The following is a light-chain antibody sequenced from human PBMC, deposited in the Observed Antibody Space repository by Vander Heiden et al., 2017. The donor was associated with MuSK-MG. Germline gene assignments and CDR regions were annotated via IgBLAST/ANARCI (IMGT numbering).Light chain of an antibody. Sequence: QAVVTQEPSLTVSPGGTVTLTCGSSPGVVTSGHYPYWFQQKPGHAPRTPNYDTNQKKFLAPARFSGSLPGGKAALTLSGAQPEDEAEYYCLLSYSGTLYVFGTGTQVTVL. CDR2: DTN. CDR1: PGVVTSGHY. V-gene: IGLV7-46*01. J-gene: IGLJ1*01. CDR3: LLSYSGTLYV.